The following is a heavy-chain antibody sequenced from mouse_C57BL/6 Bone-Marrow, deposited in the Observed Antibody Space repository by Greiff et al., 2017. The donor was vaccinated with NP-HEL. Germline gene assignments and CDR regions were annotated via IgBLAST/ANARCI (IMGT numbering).Heavy chain of an antibody. CDR2: IWSGGST. D-gene: IGHD1-1*01. V-gene: IGHV2-2*01. CDR3: ARPGYYGSSPWFAY. J-gene: IGHJ3*01. CDR1: GFSLTSYG. Sequence: QVQLKESGPGLVQPSQSLSITCTVSGFSLTSYGVHWVRQSPGKGLEWLGVIWSGGSTDYNAAFISRLSISKDNSKSQVFFKMNSLQADDTAIYYCARPGYYGSSPWFAYWGQGTLVTVSA.